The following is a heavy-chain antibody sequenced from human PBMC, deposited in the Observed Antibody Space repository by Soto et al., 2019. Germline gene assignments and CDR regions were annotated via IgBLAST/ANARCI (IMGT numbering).Heavy chain of an antibody. J-gene: IGHJ3*02. CDR2: IYYSGST. Sequence: SVMLRLRWTVAGGSIIGFYCRRIRQPPGKGLEWIGYIYYSGSTNYNPSLKSRVTISVDTSKNQFSLKLSSVTAADTAVYYGARVWVGASDIWSQGTMVTVSS. CDR3: ARVWVGASDI. V-gene: IGHV4-59*01. CDR1: GGSIIGFY. D-gene: IGHD1-26*01.